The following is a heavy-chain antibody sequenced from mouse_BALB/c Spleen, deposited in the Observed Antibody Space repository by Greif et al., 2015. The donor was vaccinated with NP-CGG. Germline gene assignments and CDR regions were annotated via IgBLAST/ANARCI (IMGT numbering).Heavy chain of an antibody. CDR1: GYTFTSYW. J-gene: IGHJ2*01. V-gene: IGHV1-7*01. Sequence: VKVVESGAELAKPGASVKMSCKASGYTFTSYWMHWVKQRPGQGLEWIGYINPSTGYTEYNQKFKDKATLTADKSSSTAYMQLSSLTSEDSAVYYCARRTQHLDYWGQGTTLTVSS. D-gene: IGHD6-1*01. CDR2: INPSTGYT. CDR3: ARRTQHLDY.